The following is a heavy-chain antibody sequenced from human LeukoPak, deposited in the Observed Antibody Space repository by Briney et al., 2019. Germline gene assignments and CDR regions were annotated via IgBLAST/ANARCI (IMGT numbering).Heavy chain of an antibody. CDR2: IIPILGIA. J-gene: IGHJ4*02. CDR3: ATVAIVVVTAILDY. Sequence: SVKVSCKASGGTFSSYAICWVRQAPGQGLEWMGRIIPILGIANYAQKFQGRVTITADKSTSTAYMELSSLRSEDTAVYYCATVAIVVVTAILDYWGQGTLVTVSS. V-gene: IGHV1-69*04. CDR1: GGTFSSYA. D-gene: IGHD2-21*02.